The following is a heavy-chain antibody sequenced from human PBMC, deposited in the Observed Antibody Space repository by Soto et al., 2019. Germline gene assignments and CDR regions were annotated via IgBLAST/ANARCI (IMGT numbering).Heavy chain of an antibody. Sequence: EVQLVESGGGLVKPGGSLRLSCAASGFTFSSYSMNWVRQAPGKGLEWVSTISSSDNDMYYVDSVKGRFTISRDNARNLVYLQMDGLRADDSAVYYCARDGNGGFCDAWGQGTLVTVSS. CDR2: ISSSDNDM. J-gene: IGHJ5*02. CDR1: GFTFSSYS. D-gene: IGHD3-16*01. V-gene: IGHV3-21*01. CDR3: ARDGNGGFCDA.